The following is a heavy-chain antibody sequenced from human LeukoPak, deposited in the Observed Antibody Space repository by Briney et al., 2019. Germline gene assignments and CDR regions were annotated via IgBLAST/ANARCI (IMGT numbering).Heavy chain of an antibody. Sequence: SATLSLTCAVYGGSFTAFYWSWLRQPPGKGLEWIGTINHSGSTTYNPSLKSRVSISVDTSKDQFSLNLISVTAADTSVYFCARGPPRGDYSGSGTYYNRWGQGTLVTVSS. D-gene: IGHD3-10*01. CDR1: GGSFTAFY. CDR2: INHSGST. J-gene: IGHJ1*01. V-gene: IGHV4-34*01. CDR3: ARGPPRGDYSGSGTYYNR.